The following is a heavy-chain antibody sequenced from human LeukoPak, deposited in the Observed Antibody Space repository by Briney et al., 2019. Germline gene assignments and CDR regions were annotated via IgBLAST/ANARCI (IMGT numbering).Heavy chain of an antibody. J-gene: IGHJ4*02. D-gene: IGHD4-17*01. CDR2: ITSSSSTI. Sequence: PGGSLRLSCAASGFTFSTYSMNWVRQAPGKGLEWVSYITSSSSTIYYADSVRGRFTISRDNAKNSLYLQMNSLRAEDTAVYYCARSQGDYTGPFDSWGQGTLVTVSS. CDR1: GFTFSTYS. CDR3: ARSQGDYTGPFDS. V-gene: IGHV3-48*01.